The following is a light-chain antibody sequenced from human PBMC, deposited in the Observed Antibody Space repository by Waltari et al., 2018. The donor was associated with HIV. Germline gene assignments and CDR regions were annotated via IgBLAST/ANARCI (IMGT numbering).Light chain of an antibody. CDR2: SNN. V-gene: IGLV1-44*01. Sequence: QSVLTQTPSLSGTPGQRVTISCSGGYSNIGSNTVNWYQQFPATAPRLLIYSNNQRPSGVPYRCSGSKSGTSASLVISELQSQDEADYHCAAWDDSLHGELFGGGTQLTVL. CDR3: AAWDDSLHGEL. CDR1: YSNIGSNT. J-gene: IGLJ2*01.